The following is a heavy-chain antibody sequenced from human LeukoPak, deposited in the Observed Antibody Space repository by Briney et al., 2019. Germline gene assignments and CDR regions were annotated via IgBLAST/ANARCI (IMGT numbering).Heavy chain of an antibody. D-gene: IGHD3-10*01. CDR3: ARVLLWFGETSENWFDP. CDR1: GYTFTGYY. J-gene: IGHJ5*02. Sequence: ASVKVSCKASGYTFTGYYVHWVRQAPGQGLEWMGRINPNSGGTNYAQKFQGRVTMTRDTSISTAYMELSRLRSDDTAVYYCARVLLWFGETSENWFDPWGQGTLVTVSS. CDR2: INPNSGGT. V-gene: IGHV1-2*06.